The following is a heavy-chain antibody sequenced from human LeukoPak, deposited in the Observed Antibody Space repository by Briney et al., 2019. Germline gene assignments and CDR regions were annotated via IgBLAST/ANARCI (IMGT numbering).Heavy chain of an antibody. Sequence: PSQTLSLTCTVSGGSISSGSYYWSWILQPAGKGLEWIGRIYTSGSTNYNPSLKSRVTISVDTSKNQFSLKLRSVTAADTAVYYCARAESGGGYGMDVWGRGTTVTVSS. CDR3: ARAESGGGYGMDV. D-gene: IGHD3-10*01. V-gene: IGHV4-61*02. J-gene: IGHJ6*02. CDR2: IYTSGST. CDR1: GGSISSGSYY.